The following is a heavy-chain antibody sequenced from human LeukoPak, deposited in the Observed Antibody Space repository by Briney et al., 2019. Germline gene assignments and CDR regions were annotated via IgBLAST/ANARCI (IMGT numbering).Heavy chain of an antibody. Sequence: SQTLSLTCTVSGGSISSGGYYWSWLRQHPGKGLEWIGYVYYSGSTYYNPSLKSRVTISVDTSKNQFSLKLSSVTAADTAVYYCARGGEIWLHFDYWGQGTLVTVSS. CDR2: VYYSGST. CDR3: ARGGEIWLHFDY. V-gene: IGHV4-31*03. D-gene: IGHD5-18*01. CDR1: GGSISSGGYY. J-gene: IGHJ4*02.